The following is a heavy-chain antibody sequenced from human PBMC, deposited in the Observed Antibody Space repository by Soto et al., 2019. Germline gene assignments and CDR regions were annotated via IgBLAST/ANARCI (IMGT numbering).Heavy chain of an antibody. J-gene: IGHJ5*02. CDR3: ARWKYSGWYEWFDP. Sequence: ASVKVSCKASGYTFTSYGISWVRQAPGQGLEWMGWISAYNGNTNYAQKLQGGVTMTTDTSTSTAYMELRSLRSDDTAVYYCARWKYSGWYEWFDPWGQGTLVTVSS. CDR2: ISAYNGNT. V-gene: IGHV1-18*01. CDR1: GYTFTSYG. D-gene: IGHD6-19*01.